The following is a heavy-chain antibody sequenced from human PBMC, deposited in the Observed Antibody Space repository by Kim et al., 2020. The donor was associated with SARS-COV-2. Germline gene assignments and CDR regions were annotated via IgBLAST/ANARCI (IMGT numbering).Heavy chain of an antibody. D-gene: IGHD3-22*01. V-gene: IGHV1-18*01. CDR1: GYSFITYG. CDR2: ISAYNGNT. J-gene: IGHJ4*02. Sequence: ASVKVSCKASGYSFITYGISWVRQAPGQGLEWMGWISAYNGNTNYAQKLQGRVTMTTDTSTTTAYMELRSLRSDATAVYYCAREPNYYDSRGYLYWGQG. CDR3: AREPNYYDSRGYLY.